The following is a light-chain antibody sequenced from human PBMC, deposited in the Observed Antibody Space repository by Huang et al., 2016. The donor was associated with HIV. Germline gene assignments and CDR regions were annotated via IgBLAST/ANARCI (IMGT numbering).Light chain of an antibody. CDR2: DVS. V-gene: IGKV3-11*01. CDR1: QSDASH. J-gene: IGKJ4*01. Sequence: ETVLTQSPATLSLSPGERAILSCRASQSDASHIAWYHHKPGQPPRLLIYDVSTKAPGTPARFSGSGSGTDVMLTINGLEPEDFAIYYCQHRTSWPPSVTFGGGTRVEVK. CDR3: QHRTSWPPSVT.